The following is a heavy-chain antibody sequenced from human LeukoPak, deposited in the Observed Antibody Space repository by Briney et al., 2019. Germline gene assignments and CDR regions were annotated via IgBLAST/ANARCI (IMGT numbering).Heavy chain of an antibody. V-gene: IGHV3-30-3*01. J-gene: IGHJ4*02. Sequence: PGRTLRLSCAASGFTFSSYAMHWVRQAPGKGLEWVAVISYDGSNKYYADSVKGRFTISRANSKNTLYLQMNSLRAEDTAVYYCARAGGSYWGVFDYWGQGTLFTVSS. CDR2: ISYDGSNK. CDR1: GFTFSSYA. D-gene: IGHD1-26*01. CDR3: ARAGGSYWGVFDY.